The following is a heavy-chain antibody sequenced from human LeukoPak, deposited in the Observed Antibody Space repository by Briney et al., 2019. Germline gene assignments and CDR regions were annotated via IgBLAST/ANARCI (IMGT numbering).Heavy chain of an antibody. CDR2: ISAYNGNT. Sequence: ASVNVSCKASGYTFTSYGISWVRQAPGQGLEWMGWISAYNGNTNYAQKLQGRVTMTTDTATSTAYMELRSLRSDDTAVYYCARARLYYEKAFDIWGQGTMVTVSS. CDR3: ARARLYYEKAFDI. J-gene: IGHJ3*02. V-gene: IGHV1-18*01. D-gene: IGHD3-22*01. CDR1: GYTFTSYG.